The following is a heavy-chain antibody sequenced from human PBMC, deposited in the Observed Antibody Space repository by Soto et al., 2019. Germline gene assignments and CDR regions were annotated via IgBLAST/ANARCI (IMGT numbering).Heavy chain of an antibody. V-gene: IGHV2-5*02. CDR2: IYWDATK. Sequence: QITLKESGPTLVKPTQTLTLTCTFSGFSLTTDRVGVGWIRQPPGKALEWLAVIYWDATKTYRPSLKSRLTITKDTSKNQVALTMTDMDPVDTATYYCARAYGGRSLYWGQGTLVTVSS. CDR1: GFSLTTDRVG. CDR3: ARAYGGRSLY. J-gene: IGHJ4*02. D-gene: IGHD1-26*01.